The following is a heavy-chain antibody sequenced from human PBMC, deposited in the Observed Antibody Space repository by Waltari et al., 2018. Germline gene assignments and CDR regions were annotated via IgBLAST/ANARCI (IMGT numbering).Heavy chain of an antibody. V-gene: IGHV1-69*12. CDR3: ARVWGSMTTVTTLDH. CDR1: AATSISYA. Sequence: QVPRVPSTADMTKPRSSVKVSCNASAATSISYAVSWVRQAPGKGLEWMGGSIPIVGVATYAHIFQDRVTIVADESTSTVYMEVRSLTSEDTTMYYCARVWGSMTTVTTLDHWGQGTLVSVSS. J-gene: IGHJ4*02. CDR2: SIPIVGVA. D-gene: IGHD4-17*01.